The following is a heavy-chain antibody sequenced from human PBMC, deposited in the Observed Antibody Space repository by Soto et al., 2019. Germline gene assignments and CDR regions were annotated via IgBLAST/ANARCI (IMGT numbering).Heavy chain of an antibody. V-gene: IGHV4-31*03. Sequence: SETLSLTCTVSGGSISSGGYYWSWIRQHPGKGLEWIGYIYYSGSTYYNPSLKSRVTISVDTSKNQFSLKLSSVTAADTAVYYCARESRAAAGSRYDWFDPWGQGTLVTVSS. CDR1: GGSISSGGYY. CDR2: IYYSGST. J-gene: IGHJ5*02. D-gene: IGHD6-13*01. CDR3: ARESRAAAGSRYDWFDP.